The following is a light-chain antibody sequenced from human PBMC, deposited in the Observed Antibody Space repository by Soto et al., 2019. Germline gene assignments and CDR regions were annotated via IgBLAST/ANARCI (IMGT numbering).Light chain of an antibody. CDR1: QSVSSSY. Sequence: EIVLTQSPGTLSLSPGDRATLSCRASQSVSSSYLAWYQQKPGQAPRLLIYGASFRATGIPDRFSGSGSGTDFTLTISRLEPGDFAVYYCLQHSDYPFSFGQGTRLEI. V-gene: IGKV3-20*01. CDR3: LQHSDYPFS. CDR2: GAS. J-gene: IGKJ2*01.